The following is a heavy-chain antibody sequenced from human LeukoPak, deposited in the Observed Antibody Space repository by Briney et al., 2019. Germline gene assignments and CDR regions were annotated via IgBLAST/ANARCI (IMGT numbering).Heavy chain of an antibody. V-gene: IGHV3-7*01. CDR3: AKAWGGITVIPRGDAFDI. Sequence: GGSLRLSCAASGLTFSNYWMSWVRQAPGKGLEWVANIKQDGSEKLYVDSVKGRFTISRDNAKNSVYLQMNSLRAEDTAVYYCAKAWGGITVIPRGDAFDIWGQGTMVTVSS. J-gene: IGHJ3*02. CDR1: GLTFSNYW. CDR2: IKQDGSEK. D-gene: IGHD3-22*01.